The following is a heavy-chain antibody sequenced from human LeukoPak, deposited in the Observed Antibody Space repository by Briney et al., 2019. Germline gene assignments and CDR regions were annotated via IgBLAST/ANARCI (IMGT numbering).Heavy chain of an antibody. Sequence: GGSLRLSCAASGFTFSGSAMHWVRQASGKGLEWVGRIRSKANSYATAYAASVKGRFTISRDDSKNTAYLQMNGLKTEDTAVYYCTRHVRYCSSTSCSNDAFDIWGQGTMVTVSS. D-gene: IGHD2-2*01. CDR2: IRSKANSYAT. V-gene: IGHV3-73*01. CDR3: TRHVRYCSSTSCSNDAFDI. J-gene: IGHJ3*02. CDR1: GFTFSGSA.